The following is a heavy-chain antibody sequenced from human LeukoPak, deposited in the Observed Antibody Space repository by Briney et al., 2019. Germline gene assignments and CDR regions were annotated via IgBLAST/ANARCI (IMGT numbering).Heavy chain of an antibody. CDR2: ISGSGDTT. D-gene: IGHD2-2*01. V-gene: IGHV3-23*01. CDR1: GFAFRSYA. CDR3: AKVGARGCSSSTCFIY. J-gene: IGHJ4*02. Sequence: GGSLRLSCAASGFAFRSYAMSWVRQAPGKGLEWVSAISGSGDTTYYADSVKGRFTISRDNSKNTLYLQMNSLRPEDTAVYYCAKVGARGCSSSTCFIYWGQGTLVTVSS.